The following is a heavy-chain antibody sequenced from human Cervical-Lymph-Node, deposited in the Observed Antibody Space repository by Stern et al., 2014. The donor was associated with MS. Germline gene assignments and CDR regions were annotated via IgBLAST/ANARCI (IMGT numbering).Heavy chain of an antibody. D-gene: IGHD1-26*01. V-gene: IGHV1-69*06. Sequence: VQLVQSGAGVKKPGSSVKVSCKASGGTFSRNTISWVRQAPGQGLEWMGGIIPRFGTADYAKKFQDRVTVTADTSTSTAYMEMSSLRSEDTAVYYCTTWTTSVSYWGQGTLVTVSS. CDR1: GGTFSRNT. CDR2: IIPRFGTA. J-gene: IGHJ4*02. CDR3: TTWTTSVSY.